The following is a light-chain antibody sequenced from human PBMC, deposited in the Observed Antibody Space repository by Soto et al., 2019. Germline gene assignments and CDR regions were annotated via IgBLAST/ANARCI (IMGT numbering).Light chain of an antibody. J-gene: IGLJ2*01. CDR2: EVS. Sequence: QSVLTQPASVSGSPGQSITISCTGTSSDIGNYDFVSWYQQVPGTAPKAMIYEVSSRPSGGSNRFSGSKSGNTASLTISGLQAEDEAYYYCSSYTTSPSFILFGGGTKLTVL. V-gene: IGLV2-14*01. CDR3: SSYTTSPSFIL. CDR1: SSDIGNYDF.